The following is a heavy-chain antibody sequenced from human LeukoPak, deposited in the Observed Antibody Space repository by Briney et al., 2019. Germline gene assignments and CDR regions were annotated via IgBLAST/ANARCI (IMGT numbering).Heavy chain of an antibody. Sequence: GGSLRLSCAASGFTFDDYAMHWVRQAPGKGLEWVSGISWNSGSTYYADSVKGRFTISRDNSKNTLYLQMNSLRGEDTAVYYCAKDRTFDWSPNDYWGQGTLVTVSS. J-gene: IGHJ4*02. CDR2: ISWNSGST. D-gene: IGHD3-9*01. CDR3: AKDRTFDWSPNDY. CDR1: GFTFDDYA. V-gene: IGHV3-23*01.